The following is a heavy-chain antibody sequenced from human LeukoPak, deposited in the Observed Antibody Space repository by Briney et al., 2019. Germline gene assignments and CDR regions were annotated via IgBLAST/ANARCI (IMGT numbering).Heavy chain of an antibody. CDR1: GFTFDAYA. CDR2: ISWNSGSI. CDR3: AKGKYSGYDEGPLYFDY. Sequence: GPSLRLSCAASGFTFDAYAMHWVRQAAGKGLEWVSGISWNSGSIGYADSVKGRFTISRDNATNSLYLQMNSLRAEDTASYVCAKGKYSGYDEGPLYFDYWGQGTLVTVSS. J-gene: IGHJ4*02. V-gene: IGHV3-9*01. D-gene: IGHD5-12*01.